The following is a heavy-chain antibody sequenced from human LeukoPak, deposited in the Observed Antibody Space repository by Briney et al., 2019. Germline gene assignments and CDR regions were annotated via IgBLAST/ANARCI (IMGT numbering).Heavy chain of an antibody. V-gene: IGHV1-2*02. D-gene: IGHD5-12*01. Sequence: ASVKVSCTASGYTLTGYNMNWVRQAPGQGLEWMGWINPNSSGTNSAQKLQGRVTMTRDTSISTAYMELNRLRPDDTAVYYCASARGYSGYDSLDYWGQGTLVTVSS. J-gene: IGHJ4*02. CDR1: GYTLTGYN. CDR2: INPNSSGT. CDR3: ASARGYSGYDSLDY.